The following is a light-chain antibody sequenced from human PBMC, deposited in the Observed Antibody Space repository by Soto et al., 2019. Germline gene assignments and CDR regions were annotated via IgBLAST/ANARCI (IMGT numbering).Light chain of an antibody. V-gene: IGLV1-40*01. CDR2: G. Sequence: QSVLTQPPSVSGAPGQRVTISCTGSSSNIGAGYPVHWYQQLPGTAPKLLVAGNRPSGVPDRFSVTKSGASASLAITGLQAEDEADYYCQSYDSSLSRRWVFGGGTKVTVL. J-gene: IGLJ3*02. CDR1: SSNIGAGYP. CDR3: QSYDSSLSRRWV.